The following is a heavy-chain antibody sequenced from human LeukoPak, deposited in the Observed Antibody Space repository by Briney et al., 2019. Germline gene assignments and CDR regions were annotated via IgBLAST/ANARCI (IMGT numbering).Heavy chain of an antibody. CDR2: VHHSGST. Sequence: SETLSLTCTVSDGSVSSNYWSWIRQPPGKGLEWFGFVHHSGSTTYNPSLSSRVTISVDTSKNQFSLRLSSVTAADTAVYYCARLRNRYDTSGYYPFDYWGQGTLVTVSS. D-gene: IGHD3-22*01. CDR3: ARLRNRYDTSGYYPFDY. CDR1: DGSVSSNY. J-gene: IGHJ4*02. V-gene: IGHV4-59*08.